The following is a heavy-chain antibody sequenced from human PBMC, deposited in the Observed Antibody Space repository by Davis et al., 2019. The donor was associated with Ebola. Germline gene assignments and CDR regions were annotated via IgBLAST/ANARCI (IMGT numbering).Heavy chain of an antibody. V-gene: IGHV1-18*01. D-gene: IGHD6-13*01. CDR1: GYTFTSYG. Sequence: ASVTVSCKASGYTFTSYGISWVRQAPGQGLEWLGWISAYNGNTNYAQKLQGRVTMTTDTSTSTAYMELRSLRSDDTAVYYCARDLEGRDGSSWSYYYYYMDVWGKGTTVTVSS. J-gene: IGHJ6*03. CDR3: ARDLEGRDGSSWSYYYYYMDV. CDR2: ISAYNGNT.